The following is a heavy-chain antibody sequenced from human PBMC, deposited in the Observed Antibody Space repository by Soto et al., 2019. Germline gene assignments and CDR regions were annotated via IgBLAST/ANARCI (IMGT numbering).Heavy chain of an antibody. CDR3: ARHGGFSFDS. D-gene: IGHD3-3*01. CDR2: IYHSGGT. CDR1: GGSISSDNW. J-gene: IGHJ4*02. Sequence: QVQLQESGPGLVNPSGTLSLTCAVSGGSISSDNWWSWVRQPPGKGLEWIGEIYHSGGTHYNPSLKSRVTISVDKSKNLISLELSSVTAADTTVYFCARHGGFSFDSWGQGTLVTVSS. V-gene: IGHV4-4*02.